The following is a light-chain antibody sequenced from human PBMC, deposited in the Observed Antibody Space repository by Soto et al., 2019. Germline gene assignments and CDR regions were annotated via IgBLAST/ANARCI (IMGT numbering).Light chain of an antibody. CDR1: QSVSRY. J-gene: IGKJ2*01. CDR2: GVS. Sequence: EIVLTQSPATLSLSPGERATLSCRASQSVSRYLAWFQQKPGQAPRLLIYGVSNRATGIPARFSGSGSGTDLTLTISSLEPEDFAVYYRQQRGNWGMYTFDQGTKLEIK. V-gene: IGKV3-11*01. CDR3: QQRGNWGMYT.